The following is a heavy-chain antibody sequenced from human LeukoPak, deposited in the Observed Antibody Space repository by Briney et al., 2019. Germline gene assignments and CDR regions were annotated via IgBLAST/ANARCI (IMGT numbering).Heavy chain of an antibody. V-gene: IGHV1-18*01. J-gene: IGHJ4*02. D-gene: IGHD3-22*01. CDR2: VSTYNGNT. CDR3: ARHPYDNSGYYQI. Sequence: GASVKVSCKASGYTFTSYGISWVRQAPGQGLEWMGWVSTYNGNTNYTQKFQGRVTLTTDTSTTTAYMELRSLRSDDTAVYYCARHPYDNSGYYQIWGQGTLVTVSS. CDR1: GYTFTSYG.